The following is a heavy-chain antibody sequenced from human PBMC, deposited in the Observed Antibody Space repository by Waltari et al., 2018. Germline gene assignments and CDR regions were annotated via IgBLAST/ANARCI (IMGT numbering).Heavy chain of an antibody. CDR3: ARDHTLEMATIPIWDY. J-gene: IGHJ4*02. CDR2: IKKDGSEK. Sequence: EVQLVESGGGLVQPGGSLRLSCAASGFTFSSYWMSWVRQAPGKGLEWVAKIKKDGSEKYYVDSVKGRFTISRDNAKNSLYLQMNSLRAEDTAVYYCARDHTLEMATIPIWDYWGQGTLVTVSS. V-gene: IGHV3-7*01. CDR1: GFTFSSYW. D-gene: IGHD5-12*01.